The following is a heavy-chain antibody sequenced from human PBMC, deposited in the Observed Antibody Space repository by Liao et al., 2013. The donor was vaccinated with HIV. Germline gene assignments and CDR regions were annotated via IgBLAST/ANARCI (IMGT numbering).Heavy chain of an antibody. D-gene: IGHD3-16*01. CDR2: IYSSGST. Sequence: QVQLQESGPGLVKPSETLSLTCSVSHGSISSYSWNWIRQPAGKGLEWIGRIYSSGSTNYNPSLKRRVTISIVHVQEPSSPSNVNSVTAADTAVYYCARGGGRVWYLWGRRDSGRRLF. CDR3: ARGGGRVWYL. CDR1: HGSISSYS. J-gene: IGHJ3*01. V-gene: IGHV4-4*07.